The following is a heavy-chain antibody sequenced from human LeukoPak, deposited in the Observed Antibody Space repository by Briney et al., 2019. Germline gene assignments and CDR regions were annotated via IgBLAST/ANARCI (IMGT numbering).Heavy chain of an antibody. CDR2: TYAGGTT. CDR3: ARIAAAGPFDY. Sequence: GGSLRLSCAASGVSVSNNYMSWVRQAPGKGLEWVALTYAGGTTFYSDSVKGRFTISRHNSQNTVSLQMDGLRAEDTAVYYCARIAAAGPFDYWGQGTLVTVSS. J-gene: IGHJ4*02. CDR1: GVSVSNNY. D-gene: IGHD6-13*01. V-gene: IGHV3-53*04.